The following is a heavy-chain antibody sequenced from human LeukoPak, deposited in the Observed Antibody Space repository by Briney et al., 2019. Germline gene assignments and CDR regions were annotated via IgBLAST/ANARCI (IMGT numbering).Heavy chain of an antibody. Sequence: GGSLRLSCAASGFTFSSYGMHWVRHAPGKGLEWVAVIWYDGSNKYYADSVKGRFTISRDNSKNTLYLQMNSLRAEDTAVYYCARDRLTGWPADYWGQGTLVTVSS. CDR1: GFTFSSYG. CDR2: IWYDGSNK. D-gene: IGHD6-19*01. V-gene: IGHV3-33*01. CDR3: ARDRLTGWPADY. J-gene: IGHJ4*02.